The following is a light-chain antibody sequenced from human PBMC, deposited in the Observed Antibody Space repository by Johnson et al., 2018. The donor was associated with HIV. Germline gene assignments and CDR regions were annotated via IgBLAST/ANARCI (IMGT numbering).Light chain of an antibody. V-gene: IGLV1-51*02. CDR2: ENN. J-gene: IGLJ1*01. CDR3: GTWDTSLSVYV. CDR1: SSNIGNNY. Sequence: QSVLTQPPSVSAAPGQKVTISCSGSSSNIGNNYVSWYQQLPGTAPKLLIYENNKRPSGISDRFSGSRSGTSATLAITGLQTGDEADYYCGTWDTSLSVYVFGTGTKVTVL.